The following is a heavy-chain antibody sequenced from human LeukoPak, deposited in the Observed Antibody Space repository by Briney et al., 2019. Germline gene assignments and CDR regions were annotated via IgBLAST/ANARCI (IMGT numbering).Heavy chain of an antibody. D-gene: IGHD2-2*01. CDR2: IYYSGST. J-gene: IGHJ6*03. CDR1: GGSISSGDYY. V-gene: IGHV4-30-4*08. Sequence: PSQTLSLTCTVSGGSISSGDYYWSWIRQPPGKGLEWIGYIYYSGSTYYNPSLKRRVTISVDTSKNQFSLKLSSVTAADTAVYYCARVGCSSTSCYGWFYYMDVWGKGTTVTVSS. CDR3: ARVGCSSTSCYGWFYYMDV.